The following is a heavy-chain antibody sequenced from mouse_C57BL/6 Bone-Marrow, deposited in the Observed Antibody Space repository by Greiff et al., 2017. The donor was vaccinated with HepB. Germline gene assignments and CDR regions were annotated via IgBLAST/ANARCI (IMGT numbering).Heavy chain of an antibody. V-gene: IGHV5-4*01. CDR3: ARDGARAMADY. D-gene: IGHD3-3*01. CDR1: GFTFSSYA. J-gene: IGHJ2*01. Sequence: EVKLMESGGGLVKPGGSLKLSCAASGFTFSSYAMSWVRQTPEKRLEWVATISDGGSYTYYPDNVKGRFTISRDNAKNNLYLQMSHLKSEDTAMYYCARDGARAMADYWGQGTTLTVSS. CDR2: ISDGGSYT.